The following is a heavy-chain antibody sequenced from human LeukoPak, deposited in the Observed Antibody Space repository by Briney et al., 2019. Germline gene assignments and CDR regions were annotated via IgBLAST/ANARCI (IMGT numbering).Heavy chain of an antibody. D-gene: IGHD3-10*01. Sequence: SETLSLTCTVSGGSISSGGYYWSWIRQHPGKGLEWIGYIYYSGSTYYNPSLKSRVTISVDTSKNQFSLKLSSVTAADTAVYYCARVVRGSSGYYYYMDVWGKGTTVTVSS. CDR2: IYYSGST. J-gene: IGHJ6*03. CDR3: ARVVRGSSGYYYYMDV. CDR1: GGSISSGGYY. V-gene: IGHV4-31*03.